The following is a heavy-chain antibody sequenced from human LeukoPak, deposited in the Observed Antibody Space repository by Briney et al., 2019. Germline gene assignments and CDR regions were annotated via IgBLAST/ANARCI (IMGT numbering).Heavy chain of an antibody. D-gene: IGHD6-13*01. CDR3: ANGQQLGY. CDR1: GFTFSSYG. Sequence: PGRSLRLSCAASGFTFSSYGMHWVRQAPGKGLEWVAVISYDGSNKYYADSVKGRFTISRDNSKNTLYLQMNSLRAEDTAMYYCANGQQLGYWGQGTLVTVSS. V-gene: IGHV3-30*18. CDR2: ISYDGSNK. J-gene: IGHJ4*02.